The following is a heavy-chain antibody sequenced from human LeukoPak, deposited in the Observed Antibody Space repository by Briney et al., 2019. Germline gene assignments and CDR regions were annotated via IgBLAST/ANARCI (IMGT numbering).Heavy chain of an antibody. Sequence: PGGSLRLSCTASGLTLSNYWRIWVRQAPGKGLQWVAKIKQDGSEKYYVDSVKGRFTISRENAENSLYLQMNSLRVEDTAVYYWAARSSGNPYFWGQGTLVTVSS. CDR1: GLTLSNYW. CDR3: AARSSGNPYF. J-gene: IGHJ4*02. V-gene: IGHV3-7*03. CDR2: IKQDGSEK. D-gene: IGHD1-26*01.